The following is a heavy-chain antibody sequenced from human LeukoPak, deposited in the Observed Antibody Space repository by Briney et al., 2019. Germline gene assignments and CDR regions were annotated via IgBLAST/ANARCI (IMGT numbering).Heavy chain of an antibody. D-gene: IGHD3-22*01. CDR3: ARVSRYYDSSGYTTWYFDL. CDR2: IYYSGST. Sequence: SETLSLTCTVSGDSISSGDYYWSWIRQPPGKGLEWIGYIYYSGSTYYNPSLKSRVTISVDTSKNQFSLKLSSVTAADTAVYYCARVSRYYDSSGYTTWYFDLWGRGTLVTVSS. J-gene: IGHJ2*01. CDR1: GDSISSGDYY. V-gene: IGHV4-30-4*01.